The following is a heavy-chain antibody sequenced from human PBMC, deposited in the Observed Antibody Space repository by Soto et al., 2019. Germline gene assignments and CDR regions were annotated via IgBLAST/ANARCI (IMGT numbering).Heavy chain of an antibody. Sequence: PGGSLRFSCAASGFTFSSYAMHRVRQAPGKGLEWVAVISYDGSNKYYADSVKGRFTISRDNSKNTLYLQMNSLRAEDTAVYYCARDLDSYGDAFDYWGQGTLVTVSS. V-gene: IGHV3-30-3*01. CDR2: ISYDGSNK. CDR3: ARDLDSYGDAFDY. D-gene: IGHD5-18*01. J-gene: IGHJ4*02. CDR1: GFTFSSYA.